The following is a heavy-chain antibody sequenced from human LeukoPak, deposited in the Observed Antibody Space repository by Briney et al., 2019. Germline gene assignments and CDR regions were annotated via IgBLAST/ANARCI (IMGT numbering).Heavy chain of an antibody. CDR1: GFTFSSYA. D-gene: IGHD2-2*01. CDR3: VARPAAVRRFDP. Sequence: PGGSLRLSCAASGFTFSSYAMSWVRQAPGKGLEWVSAISGSGGSTYYADSVKGRFTISRDNSKNTLYLQMNSLRAEDTAVYYCVARPAAVRRFDPWGQGTLVTVSS. CDR2: ISGSGGST. J-gene: IGHJ5*02. V-gene: IGHV3-23*01.